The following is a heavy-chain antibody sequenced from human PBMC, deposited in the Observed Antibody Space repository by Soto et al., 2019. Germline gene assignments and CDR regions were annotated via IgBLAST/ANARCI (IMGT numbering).Heavy chain of an antibody. J-gene: IGHJ4*02. V-gene: IGHV3-7*03. CDR1: GFTFSNYW. D-gene: IGHD3-10*01. Sequence: GGSLRLSCEVSGFTFSNYWMTWVRQAPGKGLEWVATISQEGTGRYYVDSVEGRFTVSRDNVRNTVYLQMTRPRAEDTAVYYCARSLSVEMAAIMGCYFDYWGQGVLVTVSS. CDR3: ARSLSVEMAAIMGCYFDY. CDR2: ISQEGTGR.